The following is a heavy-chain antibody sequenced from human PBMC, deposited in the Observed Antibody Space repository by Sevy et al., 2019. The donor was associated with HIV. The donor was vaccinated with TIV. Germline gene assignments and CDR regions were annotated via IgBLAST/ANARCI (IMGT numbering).Heavy chain of an antibody. CDR1: GFTFSSYG. Sequence: GGSLRLSCAASGFTFSSYGMHWVRQAPGKGLEWVAVIWYDGSNKYYADSVKGRFTISRGNSKNTLYLQMNSLRAEDTAVYYCARGWSYGSGRPWYYGMDVWGQGTTVTVSS. CDR2: IWYDGSNK. CDR3: ARGWSYGSGRPWYYGMDV. D-gene: IGHD3-10*01. V-gene: IGHV3-33*01. J-gene: IGHJ6*02.